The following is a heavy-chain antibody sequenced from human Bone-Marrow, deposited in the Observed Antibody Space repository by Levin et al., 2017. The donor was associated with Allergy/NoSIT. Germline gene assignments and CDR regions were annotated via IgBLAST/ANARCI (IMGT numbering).Heavy chain of an antibody. CDR3: AKDLSPRIAVTGNIEY. V-gene: IGHV3-43*01. CDR2: ISWDASTT. CDR1: FFPFPSSP. J-gene: IGHJ4*02. Sequence: PGGSLLLSFSSSFFPFPSSPLPFFLPSPPLFLSFVSLISWDASTTYYADSVRGRFTISRDNSKNALYLQMNSLTTEDTALYYCAKDLSPRIAVTGNIEYWGQGTLVTVSS. D-gene: IGHD6-19*01.